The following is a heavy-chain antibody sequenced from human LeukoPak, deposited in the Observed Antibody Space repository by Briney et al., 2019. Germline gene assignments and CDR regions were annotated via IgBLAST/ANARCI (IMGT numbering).Heavy chain of an antibody. CDR2: ISSSGSTI. CDR3: ARELRAGYSSGWYRGDAFDI. J-gene: IGHJ3*02. D-gene: IGHD6-19*01. V-gene: IGHV3-48*03. Sequence: GGSLRLSCAASGFTFSSYEMNWVRQAPGKGLEWVSYISSSGSTIYYADSVKGRFTISRDNAKNSLYLQMNSLRAEDTAVYYCARELRAGYSSGWYRGDAFDIWGQGTMVTVSS. CDR1: GFTFSSYE.